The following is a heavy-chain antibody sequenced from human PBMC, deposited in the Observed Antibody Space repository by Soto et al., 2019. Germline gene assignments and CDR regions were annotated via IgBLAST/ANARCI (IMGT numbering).Heavy chain of an antibody. CDR2: IYYSGST. J-gene: IGHJ5*02. V-gene: IGHV4-39*06. Sequence: SETLSLTCTVSGGSISSTSYYWGWIRQPPGKGLEWIGSIYYSGSTYYNPSLKSRVTITKDTSKNQVVLTMTNMDPVDTATYYCAHRREQWLVGVYNWFDPWGQGTLVTVSS. CDR1: GGSISSTSYY. D-gene: IGHD6-19*01. CDR3: AHRREQWLVGVYNWFDP.